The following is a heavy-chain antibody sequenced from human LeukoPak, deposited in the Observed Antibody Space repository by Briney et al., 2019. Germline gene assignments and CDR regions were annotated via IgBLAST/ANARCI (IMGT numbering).Heavy chain of an antibody. CDR1: GGSISSSDW. Sequence: SETLSLTCAVSGGSISSSDWWSWVRQPPGKGLEWIGEIYHSGSTNYNPSPKSRVTISVDKSKNQFSLKLSSVTAADTAVYYCARVSWFGELFRRYYGMDVWGQGTTVTVSS. J-gene: IGHJ6*02. V-gene: IGHV4-4*02. CDR2: IYHSGST. D-gene: IGHD3-10*01. CDR3: ARVSWFGELFRRYYGMDV.